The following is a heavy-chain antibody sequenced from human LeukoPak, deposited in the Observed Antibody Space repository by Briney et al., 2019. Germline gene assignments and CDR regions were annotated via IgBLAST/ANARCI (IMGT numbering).Heavy chain of an antibody. Sequence: PSETLSLTCAVSGYSISSGYYWGWIRQPPGKGLEWIGEINHSGSTNYNPSLKSRVTISVDTSKNQFSLKLSSVTAADTAVYYCAMGYYYGSGSYFGWGQGTLVTVSS. V-gene: IGHV4-38-2*01. J-gene: IGHJ4*02. CDR1: GYSISSGYY. CDR2: INHSGST. CDR3: AMGYYYGSGSYFG. D-gene: IGHD3-10*01.